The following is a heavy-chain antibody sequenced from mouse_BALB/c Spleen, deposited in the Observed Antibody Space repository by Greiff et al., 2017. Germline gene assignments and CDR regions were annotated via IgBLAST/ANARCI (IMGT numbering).Heavy chain of an antibody. CDR2: IWSDGST. Sequence: VQLKQSGPDLVAPSQSLSITCTVSGFSLTSYGVHWVRQPPGKGLEWLVVIWSDGSTTYNSALKSRLSISKDNSKSQVFLKMNSLQTDDTAMYYCARHGEWDYGSSYWYFDVWGAGTTVTVSS. J-gene: IGHJ1*01. CDR1: GFSLTSYG. V-gene: IGHV2-6-2*01. D-gene: IGHD1-1*01. CDR3: ARHGEWDYGSSYWYFDV.